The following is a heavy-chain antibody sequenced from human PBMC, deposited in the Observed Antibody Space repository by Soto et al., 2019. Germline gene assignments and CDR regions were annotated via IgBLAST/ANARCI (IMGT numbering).Heavy chain of an antibody. V-gene: IGHV1-46*03. CDR2: INPSGGST. CDR1: GYTFTSYY. D-gene: IGHD6-19*01. J-gene: IGHJ6*03. CDR3: AHSSGWYYPTYMDV. Sequence: ASVKLSCNASGYTFTSYYMHLVRQAPGQGLEWMGIINPSGGSTSYAQKFQGRVTMTRDTSTSTVYMELSSLRSEDTAVYYCAHSSGWYYPTYMDVWGKGTTVTVSS.